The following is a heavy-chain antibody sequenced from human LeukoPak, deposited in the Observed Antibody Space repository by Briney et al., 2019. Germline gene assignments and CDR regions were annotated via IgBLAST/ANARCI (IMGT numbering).Heavy chain of an antibody. D-gene: IGHD5-18*01. CDR2: IYYSGST. J-gene: IGHJ4*02. Sequence: SETLSLTCTVSGCSISSSSYYWGWIRQPPGKGLEWIGSIYYSGSTYYNPSLKSRATISVDTSKNQFSLKLSSVTAADTAVYYCARQGYSYGNFDYWGQGTLVTVSS. CDR1: GCSISSSSYY. CDR3: ARQGYSYGNFDY. V-gene: IGHV4-39*01.